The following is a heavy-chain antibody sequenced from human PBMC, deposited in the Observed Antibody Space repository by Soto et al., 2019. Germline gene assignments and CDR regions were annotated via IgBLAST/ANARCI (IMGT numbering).Heavy chain of an antibody. CDR2: ISPKSGSI. CDR1: GYTFTSYG. J-gene: IGHJ6*02. Sequence: ASVKVSCKVSGYTFTSYGISWVRQAPGQGLEWMGWISPKSGSIKYAQKFQGRVIMTTDTSTSTAYMELRSLRSDDTAVYYCVKDRDSNSWPSRDVWGPGTTVTVSS. V-gene: IGHV1-18*01. D-gene: IGHD3-22*01. CDR3: VKDRDSNSWPSRDV.